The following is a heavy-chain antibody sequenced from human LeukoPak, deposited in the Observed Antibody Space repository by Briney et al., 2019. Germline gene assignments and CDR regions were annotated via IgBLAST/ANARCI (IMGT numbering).Heavy chain of an antibody. D-gene: IGHD2-8*01. J-gene: IGHJ5*02. CDR3: ARGYCTNGVCWNWFDP. CDR2: IWYDGSNK. CDR1: GFTFSSYG. Sequence: GGSLRLSCAASGFTFSSYGMHWVRQAPGKGLEWVAVIWYDGSNKYYADSVKGRFTISRDNSKNTLYLQMNSLRAEDTAVYYCARGYCTNGVCWNWFDPWGQGTLVTVSS. V-gene: IGHV3-33*01.